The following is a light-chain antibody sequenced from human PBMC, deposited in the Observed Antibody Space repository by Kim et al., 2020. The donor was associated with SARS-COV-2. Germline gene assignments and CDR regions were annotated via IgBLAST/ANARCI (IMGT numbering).Light chain of an antibody. Sequence: VSPGQTASITCSGHRLGDKFASWYQQKPGQSPIMVIYQDNKRPSGIPERFSGSNSGNTATLTISGTQALDEADYYCQAWDSSTAVFGTGTKVTVL. V-gene: IGLV3-1*01. J-gene: IGLJ1*01. CDR3: QAWDSSTAV. CDR2: QDN. CDR1: RLGDKF.